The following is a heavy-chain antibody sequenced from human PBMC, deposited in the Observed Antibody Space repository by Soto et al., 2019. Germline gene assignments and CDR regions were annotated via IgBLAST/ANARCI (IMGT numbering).Heavy chain of an antibody. D-gene: IGHD6-13*01. CDR3: VKDESINWYSGHFRH. V-gene: IGHV3-9*01. CDR1: GFKVDDYA. CDR2: INWNSGSI. J-gene: IGHJ1*01. Sequence: PGGSLRLSCEASGFKVDDYAMHGVRQVPGKGLEWVSGINWNSGSIGYADSVKGRFAISRDNAKNSLHLQMNSLRAEDTAFYYCVKDESINWYSGHFRHWGQGTLVTVSS.